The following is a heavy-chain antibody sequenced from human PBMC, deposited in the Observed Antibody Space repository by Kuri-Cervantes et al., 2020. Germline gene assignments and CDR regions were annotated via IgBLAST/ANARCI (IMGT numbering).Heavy chain of an antibody. CDR3: ARRDLHDAFDI. J-gene: IGHJ3*02. CDR1: GFTFSSYS. CDR2: ISSSSSYI. V-gene: IGHV3-21*04. Sequence: GESLKISCAASGFTFSSYSMNWVRQAPGKGLEWVSSISSSSSYIYYADSVKGRFTISRDNAKNSLYLQMNSLRAEDTAVYYCARRDLHDAFDIWGQGTMVTVSS.